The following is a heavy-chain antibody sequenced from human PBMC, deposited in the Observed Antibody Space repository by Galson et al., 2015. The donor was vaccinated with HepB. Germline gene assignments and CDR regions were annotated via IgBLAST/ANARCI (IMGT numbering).Heavy chain of an antibody. D-gene: IGHD5-18*01. CDR2: ISPSSTHI. Sequence: SLRLSCAASAFTFRYYNMNWVRQAPGKGLEWVASISPSSTHIYYADSLKGRFTISRDNAKNSLYLQMSSLRAEDTAVYYCSGDSDTASAGIYYMDVWGKGTTVTVSS. CDR3: SGDSDTASAGIYYMDV. CDR1: AFTFRYYN. V-gene: IGHV3-21*06. J-gene: IGHJ6*03.